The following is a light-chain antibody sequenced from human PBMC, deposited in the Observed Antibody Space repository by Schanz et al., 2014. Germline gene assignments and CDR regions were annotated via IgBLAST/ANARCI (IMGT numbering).Light chain of an antibody. CDR1: SSDVGGYDF. CDR2: DVS. J-gene: IGLJ2*01. Sequence: QSALTQPASVSGSPGQSITISCTGTSSDVGGYDFVSWYQQHPGKAPKLMIYDVSARPSGVSNRFSGSKSGNTASLTISGLQAEDEADYYCSSYTSRHSLVFGGGTKLTVL. CDR3: SSYTSRHSLV. V-gene: IGLV2-14*01.